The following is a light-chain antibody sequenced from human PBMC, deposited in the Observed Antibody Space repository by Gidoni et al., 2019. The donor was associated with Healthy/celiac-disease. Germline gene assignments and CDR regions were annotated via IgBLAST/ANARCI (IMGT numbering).Light chain of an antibody. V-gene: IGKV1-13*02. J-gene: IGKJ5*01. CDR1: QGISSA. CDR3: QQFNSYLIT. Sequence: AIELTQSPSSLSASVGDRVTITCRTRQGISSALAWYQQKPGKAPKLLIYDASSLESGVPSRFSGSGSGTDFTLTISSLQPEDFATYYCQQFNSYLITFGQGTRLEIK. CDR2: DAS.